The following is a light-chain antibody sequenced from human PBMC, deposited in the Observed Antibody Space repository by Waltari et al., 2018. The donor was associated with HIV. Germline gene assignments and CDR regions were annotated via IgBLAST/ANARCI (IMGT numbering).Light chain of an antibody. V-gene: IGKV1-12*01. Sequence: DIQMTQSPSSVSASVGDRVTITCRASQGINSWLAWYQQRPGEPPKLLNYAASSLQSGVPSRFSGRGSGTDFTLTISSLQPEDFATYYCQQTDSFPRTFGQGTKVDIK. J-gene: IGKJ1*01. CDR1: QGINSW. CDR2: AAS. CDR3: QQTDSFPRT.